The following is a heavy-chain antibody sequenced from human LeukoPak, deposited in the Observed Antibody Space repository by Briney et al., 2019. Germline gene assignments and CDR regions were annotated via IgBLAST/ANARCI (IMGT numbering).Heavy chain of an antibody. Sequence: GGSLRLSCAASGFTFSSYSMNWVRQAPGKGLEWVSSISSGSSYIYYADSVKGRFTISRDNAKNSLYLQMNSLRAEDTAVYYCARDNNWNYVLGHDYWGQGTLVTVSS. V-gene: IGHV3-21*01. CDR1: GFTFSSYS. D-gene: IGHD1-7*01. J-gene: IGHJ4*02. CDR3: ARDNNWNYVLGHDY. CDR2: ISSGSSYI.